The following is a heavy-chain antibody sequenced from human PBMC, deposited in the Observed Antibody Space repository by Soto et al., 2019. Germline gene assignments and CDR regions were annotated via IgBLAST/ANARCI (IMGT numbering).Heavy chain of an antibody. Sequence: PSETLSLTCKVSGYLINSGYSWGWIRQSPGKGLEWIGSTSYDGKSYYKPSLKSRVVMSVDLANNQFSLRLRSVTAADTAVYYCARDLSSGYQTFHFDYWGQGTPVTVSS. CDR3: ARDLSSGYQTFHFDY. CDR2: TSYDGKS. V-gene: IGHV4-38-2*02. J-gene: IGHJ4*01. D-gene: IGHD3-22*01. CDR1: GYLINSGYS.